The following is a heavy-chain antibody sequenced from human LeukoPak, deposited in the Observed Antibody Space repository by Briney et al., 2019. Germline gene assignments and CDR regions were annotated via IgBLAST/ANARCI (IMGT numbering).Heavy chain of an antibody. V-gene: IGHV1-2*06. D-gene: IGHD5-24*01. J-gene: IGHJ3*02. CDR1: GYTFTGYY. CDR2: INPNSGGT. Sequence: GASVKVSCKASGYTFTGYYMNWVRQAPRQGLEWMGRINPNSGGTNYAQKFQGRVTMTRDTSISTAYMELSRLRSDDTAVYYCARVGDRLNDAFDIWGRGTMVTVSS. CDR3: ARVGDRLNDAFDI.